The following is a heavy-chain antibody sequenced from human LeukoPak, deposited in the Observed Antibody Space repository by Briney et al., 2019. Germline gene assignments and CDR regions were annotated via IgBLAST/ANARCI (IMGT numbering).Heavy chain of an antibody. J-gene: IGHJ4*02. V-gene: IGHV3-30*02. Sequence: GGSLRLSCAASGFTFRSYGMHWVRQAPGKGLEWVAFIHYDGSIKYYADSVKGRFTISRDNSKNTLSVQMNSLRAEDTAMYYCAKENCYDGSCYPFDYWGQGTLVTVSS. CDR3: AKENCYDGSCYPFDY. CDR1: GFTFRSYG. CDR2: IHYDGSIK. D-gene: IGHD2-15*01.